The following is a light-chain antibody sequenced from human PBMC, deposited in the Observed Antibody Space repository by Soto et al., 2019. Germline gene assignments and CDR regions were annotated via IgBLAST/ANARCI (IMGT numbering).Light chain of an antibody. Sequence: IHMTQSPSSLSASVGVRVTITCRASRRITTYLNWYQQKPGKAPKLLISTAATLQGGVPSRFSGSGSGTDFTLTITTLQPEDFATYFCQQSYSTPYTFGQGTKLEIK. CDR3: QQSYSTPYT. CDR2: TAA. CDR1: RRITTY. V-gene: IGKV1-39*01. J-gene: IGKJ2*01.